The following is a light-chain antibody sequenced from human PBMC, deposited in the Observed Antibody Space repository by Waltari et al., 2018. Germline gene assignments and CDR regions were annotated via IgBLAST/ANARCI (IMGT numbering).Light chain of an antibody. Sequence: DLVMTQSPDSLALSLGERATINCKSSQSVFYSSNNKNFLAWYQQKPGQPPKLLIYWTSTRESGVPDRFSGSGSGTDFTLTISSLQAEDVAIYYCQQYYSSPWTFGQGTKVEIK. J-gene: IGKJ1*01. V-gene: IGKV4-1*01. CDR1: QSVFYSSNNKNF. CDR2: WTS. CDR3: QQYYSSPWT.